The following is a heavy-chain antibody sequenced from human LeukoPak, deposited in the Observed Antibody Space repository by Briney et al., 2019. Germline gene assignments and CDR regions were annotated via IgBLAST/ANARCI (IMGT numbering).Heavy chain of an antibody. CDR1: GGSISSYY. D-gene: IGHD3-10*01. Sequence: SETLSLTCSVSGGSISSYYWSWIRQPPGKGLEWIGYIYYSGSTNYNPSLKSRVTISVDTSKNQFSLRLSSATAADTAVYYCARVTRRWFGEWSYYMDVWGKGTTVTISS. J-gene: IGHJ6*03. V-gene: IGHV4-59*01. CDR3: ARVTRRWFGEWSYYMDV. CDR2: IYYSGST.